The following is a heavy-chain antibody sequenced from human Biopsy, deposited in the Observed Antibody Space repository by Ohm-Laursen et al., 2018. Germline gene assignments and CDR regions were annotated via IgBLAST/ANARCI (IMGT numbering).Heavy chain of an antibody. D-gene: IGHD3-3*01. J-gene: IGHJ4*02. CDR3: ARQVDFWSGYVDY. Sequence: SETLSLTCPVSGGSISDSTYHWGWIRQPPGKGLEWIGNIYYSGNTDYSPSLKSRVTISVDTSNNQFSLKLRSVTAADTAVYYCARQVDFWSGYVDYWGQGTLVAVSS. V-gene: IGHV4-39*01. CDR1: GGSISDSTYH. CDR2: IYYSGNT.